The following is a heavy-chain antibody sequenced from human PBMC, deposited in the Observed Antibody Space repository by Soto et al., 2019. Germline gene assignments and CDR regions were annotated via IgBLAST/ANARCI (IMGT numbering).Heavy chain of an antibody. Sequence: ASVKFYVNASGYTFTSDYMHWVRQAPGQVLDCIGIINPSGGRTSYAQNFQGRVTMPRDTSKSTVYMELSSLRSEDTAVYYCAGGDSTDCSNGVCSFCCNRDMKVWGEGTRVNDST. D-gene: IGHD2-8*01. CDR1: GYTFTSDY. CDR3: AGGDSTDCSNGVCSFCCNRDMKV. J-gene: IGHJ6*04. V-gene: IGHV1-46*01. CDR2: INPSGGRT.